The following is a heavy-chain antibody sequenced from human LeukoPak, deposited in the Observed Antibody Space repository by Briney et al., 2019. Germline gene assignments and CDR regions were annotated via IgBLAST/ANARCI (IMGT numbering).Heavy chain of an antibody. CDR2: ISSSGTYI. D-gene: IGHD3-3*01. J-gene: IGHJ6*03. CDR3: TREGSYYDFWSGDYSAFYYYYYMDV. Sequence: GGSLRLSCAASGFSFSAHTMNWVRQAPGKGLEWVSSISSSGTYIYYADSLQGRFTISRDNANNSLSLQMNSLRAEDTAVYYRTREGSYYDFWSGDYSAFYYYYYMDVWGKGTTVTVSS. V-gene: IGHV3-21*01. CDR1: GFSFSAHT.